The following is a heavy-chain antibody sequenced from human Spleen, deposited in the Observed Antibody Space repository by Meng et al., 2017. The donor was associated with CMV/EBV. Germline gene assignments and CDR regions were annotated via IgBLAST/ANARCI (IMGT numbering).Heavy chain of an antibody. Sequence: GSLRLSCTDSGGSISSYYWSWIRQPPGKGLEWIGYIYYSGSTNYNPSLKSRVTISVDTSKNQFSLKLSSVTAADTAVYYCAREGDYDFWSGYIPRAFDYWGQGTLVTVSS. CDR1: GGSISSYY. V-gene: IGHV4-59*01. CDR2: IYYSGST. J-gene: IGHJ4*02. CDR3: AREGDYDFWSGYIPRAFDY. D-gene: IGHD3-3*01.